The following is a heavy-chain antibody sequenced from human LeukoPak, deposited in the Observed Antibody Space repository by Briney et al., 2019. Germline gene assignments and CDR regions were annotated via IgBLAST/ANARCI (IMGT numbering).Heavy chain of an antibody. V-gene: IGHV1-2*02. CDR3: ARGAGSNGWFDP. CDR1: GYTFTSYG. D-gene: IGHD2-8*01. CDR2: INPNSGGT. Sequence: ASVKVSCKASGYTFTSYGISWVRQAPGQGLEWMGWINPNSGGTNYAQKFQGRVTMTRDTSISTAYMELSRLRSDDTAVYYCARGAGSNGWFDPWGQGTLVTVSS. J-gene: IGHJ5*02.